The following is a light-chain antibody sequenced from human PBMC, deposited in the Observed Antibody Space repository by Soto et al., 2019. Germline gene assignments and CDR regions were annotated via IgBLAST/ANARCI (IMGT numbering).Light chain of an antibody. J-gene: IGKJ3*01. Sequence: DIQMTQSPSSLSASVGDRVTITCQASQDITYYLNWYQQKPVKAPKLLIYDESNLETGVPSRFSGSGSGTDFTFTISSLQPEDIATYYCHQLDNRQFTFVAGTKVDI. CDR2: DES. V-gene: IGKV1-33*01. CDR1: QDITYY. CDR3: HQLDNRQFT.